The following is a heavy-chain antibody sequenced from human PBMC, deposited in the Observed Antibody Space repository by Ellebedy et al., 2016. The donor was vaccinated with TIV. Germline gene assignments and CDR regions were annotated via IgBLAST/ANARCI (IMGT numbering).Heavy chain of an antibody. J-gene: IGHJ3*02. Sequence: AASVKVSCKASGYTFTSYYMHWVRQAPGQGLEWMGIINPSGGSTSYAQKFQGRVTMTRETATSTAYMEIRSLRSDDTVVYYWARVGRGAFDIWGQGTMVTVSS. V-gene: IGHV1-46*01. D-gene: IGHD3-10*01. CDR3: ARVGRGAFDI. CDR2: INPSGGST. CDR1: GYTFTSYY.